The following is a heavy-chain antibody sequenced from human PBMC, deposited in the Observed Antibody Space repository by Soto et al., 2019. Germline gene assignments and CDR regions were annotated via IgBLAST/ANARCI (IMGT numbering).Heavy chain of an antibody. CDR3: AREGMADCSGGSCFFRLIGWPPNSFDL. CDR2: ISSSSSYI. J-gene: IGHJ5*02. Sequence: LRHSCAASGFTFSSYSMNWVRQAPGKGLEWVSSISSSSSYIYYADSVKGRFTISRDNAKNSLYLQMNSLRAEDTAVYYCAREGMADCSGGSCFFRLIGWPPNSFDLWGQGTLVTVSS. V-gene: IGHV3-21*01. D-gene: IGHD2-15*01. CDR1: GFTFSSYS.